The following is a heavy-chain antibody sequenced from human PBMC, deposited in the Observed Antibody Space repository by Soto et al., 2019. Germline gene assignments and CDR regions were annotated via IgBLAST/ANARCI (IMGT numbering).Heavy chain of an antibody. CDR3: ARGLNGYLHYFDY. CDR1: GYTFTGYY. J-gene: IGHJ4*02. V-gene: IGHV1-2*02. Sequence: ASVKVSCKASGYTFTGYYMHWVRQAPGQGLEWMGWINPNSGGTNYAQKFQGRVTITRDTSASTAYMELSSLRSEDTAVYYCARGLNGYLHYFDYWGQGTPVTVSS. D-gene: IGHD5-18*01. CDR2: INPNSGGT.